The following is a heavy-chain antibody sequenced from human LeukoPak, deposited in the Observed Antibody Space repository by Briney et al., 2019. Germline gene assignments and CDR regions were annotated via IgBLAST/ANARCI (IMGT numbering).Heavy chain of an antibody. V-gene: IGHV3-74*01. CDR3: ARAFGRDGSYYDILTGYYKPPPLDY. CDR2: INSDGSST. D-gene: IGHD3-9*01. J-gene: IGHJ4*02. CDR1: GFTFSSYW. Sequence: GGSLRLSCAASGFTFSSYWMHWVRQAPGKGLVWVSRINSDGSSTSYADSVKGRFTISRDNAKNTLYLQMNSLRAEDTAVYYCARAFGRDGSYYDILTGYYKPPPLDYWGQGTLVTVSS.